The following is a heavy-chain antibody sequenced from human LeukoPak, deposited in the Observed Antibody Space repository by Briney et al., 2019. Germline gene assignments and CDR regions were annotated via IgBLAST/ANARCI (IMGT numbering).Heavy chain of an antibody. Sequence: PGASVKVSCTASGYTFTGYYMHWVRQATGQGLEWMGWMNPNSGNTGYAQKFQGRVTMTRNTSISTVYMELSSLRSEDTAVYYCARGLGGQWLVFSYYYYGMDVWGQGTTVTVSS. D-gene: IGHD6-19*01. CDR2: MNPNSGNT. J-gene: IGHJ6*02. CDR3: ARGLGGQWLVFSYYYYGMDV. V-gene: IGHV1-8*02. CDR1: GYTFTGYY.